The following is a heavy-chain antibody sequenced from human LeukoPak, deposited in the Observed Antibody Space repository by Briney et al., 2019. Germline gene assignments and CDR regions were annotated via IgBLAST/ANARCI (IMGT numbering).Heavy chain of an antibody. D-gene: IGHD2-15*01. CDR1: GYTFTAYY. V-gene: IGHV1-2*02. CDR2: IKPNSGGA. CDR3: ARDLLRAASDF. Sequence: ASVKVSCITSGYTFTAYYIHWVRQAPGQGLEWMGWIKPNSGGADYAQKFQGRVTMSTDASISTAYMELSRLRTDDTAVYYCARDLLRAASDFWGQGTLVTVSS. J-gene: IGHJ4*02.